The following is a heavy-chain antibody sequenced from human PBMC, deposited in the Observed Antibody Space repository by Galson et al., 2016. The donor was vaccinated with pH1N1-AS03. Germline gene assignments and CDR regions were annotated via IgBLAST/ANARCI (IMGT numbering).Heavy chain of an antibody. Sequence: TLSLTCSVSGGSMDSSSYHWGWIRQPPGKGLEWIGTVYYSGRTYYNPSLNRRVTISVDVSRRHFSLKLKSVSATDTGVYYCARQATPEGWLHYTWFDPWGQGTLVTVSS. V-gene: IGHV4-39*01. J-gene: IGHJ5*02. CDR3: ARQATPEGWLHYTWFDP. CDR1: GGSMDSSSYH. CDR2: VYYSGRT. D-gene: IGHD5-24*01.